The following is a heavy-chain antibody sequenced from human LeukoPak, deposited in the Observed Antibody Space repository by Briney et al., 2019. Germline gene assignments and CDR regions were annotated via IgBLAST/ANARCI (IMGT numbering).Heavy chain of an antibody. CDR1: GYTFTGYY. CDR3: ARVVAGNWFDP. D-gene: IGHD6-19*01. Sequence: ASVKVSFKASGYTFTGYYMHWVRQAPGQGPEWMGWINPNSGGTNYAQKFQGRVTMTRDTSITTAYMELSRLRSDDTAVYYCARVVAGNWFDPWGQGTLVTVSS. J-gene: IGHJ5*02. CDR2: INPNSGGT. V-gene: IGHV1-2*02.